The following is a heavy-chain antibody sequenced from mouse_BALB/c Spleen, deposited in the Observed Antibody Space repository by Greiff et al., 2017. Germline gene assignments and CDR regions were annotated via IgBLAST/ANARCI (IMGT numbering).Heavy chain of an antibody. CDR1: GFSLTGYG. Sequence: QVQLKESGPGLVAPSQSLSITCTVSGFSLTGYGVNWVRQPPGKGLEWLGMIWGDGSTDYNSALKSRLSISKDNSKSQVFLKMNSLQTDDTARYYCARDPPTALYYYAMDYWGQGTSVTVSS. CDR2: IWGDGST. CDR3: ARDPPTALYYYAMDY. V-gene: IGHV2-6-7*01. D-gene: IGHD1-2*01. J-gene: IGHJ4*01.